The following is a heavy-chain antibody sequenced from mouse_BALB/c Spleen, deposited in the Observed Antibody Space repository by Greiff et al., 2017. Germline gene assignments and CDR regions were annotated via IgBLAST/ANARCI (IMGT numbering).Heavy chain of an antibody. CDR2: ILPGSGST. V-gene: IGHV1-9*01. CDR3: ARDGVITTVVAPDYFDY. CDR1: GYTFSSYW. J-gene: IGHJ2*01. D-gene: IGHD1-1*01. Sequence: QVQLQQSGAELMKPGASVKISCKATGYTFSSYWIEWVKQRPGHGLEWIGEILPGSGSTNYNEKFKGKATFTADTSSNTAYMQLSSLTSEDSAVYYCARDGVITTVVAPDYFDYWGQGTTLTVSS.